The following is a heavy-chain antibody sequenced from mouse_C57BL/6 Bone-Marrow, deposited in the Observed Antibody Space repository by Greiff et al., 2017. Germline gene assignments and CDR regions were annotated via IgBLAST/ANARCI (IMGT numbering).Heavy chain of an antibody. J-gene: IGHJ4*01. CDR1: GYTFTSYW. Sequence: VQLQQPGAELVRPGSSVKLSCKASGYTFTSYWMHWVKPRPIQGLEWIGNINPSDSETHYNQKFKDKATLTVDKSASTAYMQLSSLTSEDSAVYYVARLYYSIPYYAMDYWGQGTSVTVSS. CDR2: INPSDSET. V-gene: IGHV1-52*01. D-gene: IGHD2-5*01. CDR3: ARLYYSIPYYAMDY.